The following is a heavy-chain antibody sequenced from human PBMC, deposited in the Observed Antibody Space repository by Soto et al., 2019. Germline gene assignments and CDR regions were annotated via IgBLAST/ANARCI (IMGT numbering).Heavy chain of an antibody. CDR3: AILLGGGYCSGGSCYSFDY. CDR1: GFTFDDYA. J-gene: IGHJ4*02. CDR2: ISWNSGSI. V-gene: IGHV3-9*01. Sequence: EVQLVESGGGLVQPGRSLRLSCAASGFTFDDYAMHWVRQAPGKGLEWVSGISWNSGSIGYADSVKGRFTISRDNAKNSLYLQMNRLRAEDTALYYCAILLGGGYCSGGSCYSFDYWGQGTLVTVSS. D-gene: IGHD2-15*01.